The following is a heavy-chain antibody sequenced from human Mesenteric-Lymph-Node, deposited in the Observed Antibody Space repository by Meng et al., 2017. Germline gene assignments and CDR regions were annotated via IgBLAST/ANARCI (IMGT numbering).Heavy chain of an antibody. V-gene: IGHV1-3*01. CDR1: GYSFTTYG. J-gene: IGHJ4*02. CDR2: VNAASGNT. Sequence: VQLFQSGAGVKNPGASVNVSCTTSGYSFTTYGIHWVRQAPGQSLECMGWVNAASGNTRYSQKFQDRVTINRDTSASSAYMEVSSLRSEDTAVYYCAKSSLHAGTLYFDSWGQGTLVTVSS. CDR3: AKSSLHAGTLYFDS. D-gene: IGHD2-21*02.